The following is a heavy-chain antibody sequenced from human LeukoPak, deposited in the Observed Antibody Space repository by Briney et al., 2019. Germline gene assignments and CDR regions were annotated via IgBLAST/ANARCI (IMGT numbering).Heavy chain of an antibody. Sequence: GASVKVSCKASGYTFTSYYMHWVRQAPGQGLEWMGIINPSSGSTSYAQKFQGRVTMTRDMSTSTVYMELSSLRSEDTAVYYCARWGIAVAGPAPRYYYYMDVWGKGTTVTVSS. CDR1: GYTFTSYY. J-gene: IGHJ6*03. V-gene: IGHV1-46*01. D-gene: IGHD6-19*01. CDR3: ARWGIAVAGPAPRYYYYMDV. CDR2: INPSSGST.